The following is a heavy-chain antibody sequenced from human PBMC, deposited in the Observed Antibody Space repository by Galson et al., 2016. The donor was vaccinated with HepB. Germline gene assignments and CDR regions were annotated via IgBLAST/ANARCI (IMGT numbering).Heavy chain of an antibody. CDR3: ARARYQLLDDRQSHYYYGMDV. J-gene: IGHJ6*02. CDR2: IIHSGTT. V-gene: IGHV4-34*12. CDR1: GGTFSGYF. Sequence: SETLSLTCAVYGGTFSGYFWSWVRRPPGKGLEWIGEIIHSGTTNYNPSLMSRVTISVDTSKNQFSLRLSSVTAADTAVYYCARARYQLLDDRQSHYYYGMDVWGQGTRVTVPS. D-gene: IGHD2-2*01.